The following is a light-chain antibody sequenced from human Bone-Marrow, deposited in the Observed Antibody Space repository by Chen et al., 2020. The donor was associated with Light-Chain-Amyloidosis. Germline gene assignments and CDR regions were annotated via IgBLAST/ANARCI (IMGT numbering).Light chain of an antibody. J-gene: IGLJ2*01. CDR1: DLPTKY. CDR2: RDT. V-gene: IGLV3-25*03. Sequence: SYELTQPPSVSVSPGQTARITCSGDDLPTKYAYCYQQKPGQAPVLVIHRDTERPSGISERFSGSSSGKTATLTISGVQAEDEADYHCQSADSSGTYEVIFGGGTKRTVL. CDR3: QSADSSGTYEVI.